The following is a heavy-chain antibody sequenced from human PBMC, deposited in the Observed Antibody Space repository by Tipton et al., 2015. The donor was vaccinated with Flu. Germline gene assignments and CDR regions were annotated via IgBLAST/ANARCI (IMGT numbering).Heavy chain of an antibody. Sequence: TLSLTCTVSGGSVSSSQYYWGWIRQTPGKGLEWIGSIYYSGATYYNPSLESRVSISVDRSENHFSLKLRSVTAADTAIYYCARPWTNGGSYYYWGQGTLVTVSS. J-gene: IGHJ4*02. CDR3: ARPWTNGGSYYY. D-gene: IGHD1-26*01. CDR1: GGSVSSSQYY. V-gene: IGHV4-39*02. CDR2: IYYSGAT.